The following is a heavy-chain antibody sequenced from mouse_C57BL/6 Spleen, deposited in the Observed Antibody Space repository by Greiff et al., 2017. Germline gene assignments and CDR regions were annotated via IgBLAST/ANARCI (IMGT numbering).Heavy chain of an antibody. CDR2: IDPENGDT. CDR1: GFNIKDDY. CDR3: NYYGSSYDAMDY. D-gene: IGHD1-1*01. V-gene: IGHV14-4*01. J-gene: IGHJ4*01. Sequence: VQLQQSGAELVRPGASVKLSCTASGFNIKDDYMHWVKQRPEQGLEWIGWIDPENGDTEYASKFQGKATITADTSSNTAYLQLSSLTSEDTAVYYCNYYGSSYDAMDYWGKGTSVTVSS.